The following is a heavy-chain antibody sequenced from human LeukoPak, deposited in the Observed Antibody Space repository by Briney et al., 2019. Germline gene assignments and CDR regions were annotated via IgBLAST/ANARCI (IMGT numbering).Heavy chain of an antibody. J-gene: IGHJ3*02. CDR3: ARTYYDILTGSRQHDAFDI. Sequence: PSETLSLTCTVSGGSIISSSYYWGWIRQPPGKGLEWIGSIYYSGSTYYNPSLKSRVTISVDTSKNQFSLKLSSVTAADTAVYYCARTYYDILTGSRQHDAFDIWGQGTMVTVSS. CDR2: IYYSGST. D-gene: IGHD3-9*01. V-gene: IGHV4-39*01. CDR1: GGSIISSSYY.